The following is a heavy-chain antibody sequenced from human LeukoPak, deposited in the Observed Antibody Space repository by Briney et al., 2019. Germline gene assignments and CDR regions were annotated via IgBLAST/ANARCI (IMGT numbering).Heavy chain of an antibody. CDR1: GFMFNSFW. D-gene: IGHD3-22*01. J-gene: IGHJ4*02. CDR3: AREYYYNSSGYRALGY. Sequence: GGSLRLSCAASGFMFNSFWMSWVRQAPGKGLEWVANIKEDGSEKYYVESVKGRFTISRDNAKNSQFLQMNSLRAEDTAVYYCAREYYYNSSGYRALGYWGQGTLVTVSS. CDR2: IKEDGSEK. V-gene: IGHV3-7*01.